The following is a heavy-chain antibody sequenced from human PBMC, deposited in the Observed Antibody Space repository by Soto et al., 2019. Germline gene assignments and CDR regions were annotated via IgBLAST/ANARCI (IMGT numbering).Heavy chain of an antibody. CDR2: INHSGST. D-gene: IGHD5-18*01. V-gene: IGHV4-34*01. J-gene: IGHJ6*02. CDR1: GGSFSGYY. Sequence: SETLSLTCAVYGGSFSGYYWSWIRQPPGKGLEWIGEINHSGSTNYNPSLKSRVAISVDTSKNQFSLKLSSVTAADTAVYYCARVKRSDKAMVSGYYYYGMDVWGQGTTVTVSS. CDR3: ARVKRSDKAMVSGYYYYGMDV.